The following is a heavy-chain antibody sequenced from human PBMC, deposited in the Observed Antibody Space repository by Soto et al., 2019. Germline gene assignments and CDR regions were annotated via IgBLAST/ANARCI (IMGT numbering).Heavy chain of an antibody. CDR3: AKCSPRYSSGLKAYYFDY. J-gene: IGHJ4*02. CDR1: GFTFSSYA. V-gene: IGHV3-23*01. Sequence: EVQLLEYGGGLVQPGGSLRLSCAASGFTFSSYAMSWVRQAPGKGLEWVSTISGSGGSTYYADSVKGRFTISRDNSKNTLYLQVNSLRAEDTAVYYCAKCSPRYSSGLKAYYFDYWGQGTLVTVSS. CDR2: ISGSGGST. D-gene: IGHD6-19*01.